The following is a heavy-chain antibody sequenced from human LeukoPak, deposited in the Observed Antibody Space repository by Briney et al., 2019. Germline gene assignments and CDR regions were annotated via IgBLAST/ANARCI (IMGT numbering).Heavy chain of an antibody. J-gene: IGHJ5*02. CDR3: ARDQVDDYVWGSPDDWNWFDP. CDR1: GFTFSNAW. D-gene: IGHD3-16*01. Sequence: GGSLRLSCAASGFTFSNAWMSWVRQAPGKGLEWVGRIKSKTDGGTTDYAAPVKGRFTISRDDSKNTLYLQMNSLKTEDTAVYYCARDQVDDYVWGSPDDWNWFDPWGQGTLVTVSS. CDR2: IKSKTDGGTT. V-gene: IGHV3-15*01.